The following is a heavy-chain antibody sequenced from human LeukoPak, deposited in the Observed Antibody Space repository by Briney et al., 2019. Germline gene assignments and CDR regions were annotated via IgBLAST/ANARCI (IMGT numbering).Heavy chain of an antibody. CDR3: AAGGSGSYSFSYYYYGMDV. Sequence: GGSLRLSCAASGFTFSSYAMSWVRQAPGKGLEWVSAISGSGGSTYYADSVKGRFTISRDNSKNTLYLQMNSLRAEDTAVYYCAAGGSGSYSFSYYYYGMDVWGQGTTVTVSS. J-gene: IGHJ6*02. V-gene: IGHV3-23*01. CDR1: GFTFSSYA. D-gene: IGHD3-10*01. CDR2: ISGSGGST.